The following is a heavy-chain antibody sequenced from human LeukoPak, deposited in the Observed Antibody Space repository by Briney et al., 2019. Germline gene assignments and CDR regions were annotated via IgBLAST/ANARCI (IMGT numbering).Heavy chain of an antibody. D-gene: IGHD1-1*01. Sequence: GGSLRHSCAASGFTFTTYAMIWVRRAPGRGLEWVSAVSGGGDVTYYADSVKGRFTISRDNSENTVSLQLNSLRAEDTAVYYCARLSGTSGTTSRVLHFWGQGALVTVAS. V-gene: IGHV3-23*01. CDR3: ARLSGTSGTTSRVLHF. CDR1: GFTFTTYA. CDR2: VSGGGDVT. J-gene: IGHJ4*02.